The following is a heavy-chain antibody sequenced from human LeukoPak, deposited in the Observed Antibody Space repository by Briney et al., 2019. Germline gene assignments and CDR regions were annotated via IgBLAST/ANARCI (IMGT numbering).Heavy chain of an antibody. CDR2: IEASGST. J-gene: IGHJ6*02. CDR1: GGSISSYY. Sequence: SETLSLTCTVSGGSISSYYWSWIRQPAGKGLEWIGRIEASGSTNYNPSLKSRVTMSVGTSKNQFSLKLKSVTAADTAVYYCARDRPDCSSTSCYISYHYYGMDVWGQGTTVTVSS. CDR3: ARDRPDCSSTSCYISYHYYGMDV. V-gene: IGHV4-4*07. D-gene: IGHD2-2*02.